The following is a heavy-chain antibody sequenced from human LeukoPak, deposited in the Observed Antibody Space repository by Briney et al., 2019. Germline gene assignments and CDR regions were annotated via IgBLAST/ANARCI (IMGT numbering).Heavy chain of an antibody. CDR2: ISSGSNYI. J-gene: IGHJ4*02. CDR3: ARGLSFDS. Sequence: GGSLRLSCAASGFTFRSYNMNWVRQAPGKGLEWVSSISSGSNYIYHTDSVKGRFTISRDYAKNSLSLQMNSLRAEDTAVYYCARGLSFDSWGQGTLVTVSS. V-gene: IGHV3-21*01. CDR1: GFTFRSYN.